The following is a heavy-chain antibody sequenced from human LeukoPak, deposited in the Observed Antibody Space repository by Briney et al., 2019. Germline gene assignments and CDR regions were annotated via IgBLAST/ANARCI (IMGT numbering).Heavy chain of an antibody. J-gene: IGHJ4*02. D-gene: IGHD3-10*01. Sequence: NPSETLSLTCAVYGGSFSGYYWTCIRQPPGKGLEWIGEIHYSGSATYNPSLKSRVTISVDTSKNQFSLKMNSVTAADTAVYYCARGQWFRAFWSRGTPVTVSS. CDR1: GGSFSGYY. V-gene: IGHV4-34*01. CDR2: IHYSGSA. CDR3: ARGQWFRAF.